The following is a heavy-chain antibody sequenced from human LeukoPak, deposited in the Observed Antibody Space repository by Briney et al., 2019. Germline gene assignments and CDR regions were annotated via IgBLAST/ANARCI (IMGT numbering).Heavy chain of an antibody. J-gene: IGHJ4*02. Sequence: ASVKVSCKVSGYTLTELSMHWVRQAPGKGLEWMGGFDPEDGETIYAQKFQGRVTMTEDTSTDTAYMELSSLRSDDTAVYYCARDGEVVTRGDYWGQGTLVTVSS. V-gene: IGHV1-24*01. CDR1: GYTLTELS. CDR3: ARDGEVVTRGDY. D-gene: IGHD4-23*01. CDR2: FDPEDGET.